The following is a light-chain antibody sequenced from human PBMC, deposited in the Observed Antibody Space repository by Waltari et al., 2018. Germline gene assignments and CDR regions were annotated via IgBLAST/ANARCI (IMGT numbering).Light chain of an antibody. V-gene: IGLV1-51*02. CDR3: GTWDSSLSGAV. J-gene: IGLJ7*01. Sequence: QSVLTQPPSVSAAPGQRVTISCSGGRSNIGNNYVYWYRQFPGTAPKLLIYEDTERPSGIAGRFSGSKSGTSATLDITGLQAGDEADYYCGTWDSSLSGAVFGGGTHLTVL. CDR2: EDT. CDR1: RSNIGNNY.